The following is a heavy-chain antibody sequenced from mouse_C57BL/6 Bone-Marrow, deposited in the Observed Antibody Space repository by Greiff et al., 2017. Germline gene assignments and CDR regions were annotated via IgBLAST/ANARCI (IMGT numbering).Heavy chain of an antibody. CDR1: GYTFTSHW. V-gene: IGHV1-56*01. J-gene: IGHJ3*01. CDR3: AGSKLGRDLFAY. Sequence: QVQLQQSGPELVRPGASVKISCTAPGYTFTSHWMPWVRQRPGQGLEWIGEIIPGGGSTYYTEKFKGKATLTVDTSASTAYLQLSSLTSEDSAVYCCAGSKLGRDLFAYWGQGTLVTVSA. D-gene: IGHD4-1*01. CDR2: IIPGGGST.